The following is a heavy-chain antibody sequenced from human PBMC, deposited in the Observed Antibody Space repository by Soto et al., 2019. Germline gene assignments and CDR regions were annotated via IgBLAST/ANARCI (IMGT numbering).Heavy chain of an antibody. CDR2: ISYDGSNK. D-gene: IGHD3-10*01. CDR1: GFTFSSYA. V-gene: IGHV3-30-3*01. Sequence: PGGSLRLSCAASGFTFSSYAMHWVRQAPGKGLEWVAVISYDGSNKYYADSVKGRFTISRDNSKNTLYLQMNSLRAEDTAVYYCARDLDYYGSGSRTLGYYGMDVWGQGTTVTVSS. CDR3: ARDLDYYGSGSRTLGYYGMDV. J-gene: IGHJ6*02.